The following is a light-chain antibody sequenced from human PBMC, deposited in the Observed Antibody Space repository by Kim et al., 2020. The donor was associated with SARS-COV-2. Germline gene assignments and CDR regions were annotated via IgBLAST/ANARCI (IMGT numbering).Light chain of an antibody. CDR3: SSYTSSSTYV. V-gene: IGLV2-14*04. CDR2: DVS. Sequence: GQSNTISCPGTGGDGGCYNYVSWYQRDPGKAPKLMIYDVSKRPSGVSNRFSGSKAGKTASLTISGLQAEDEADYYWSSYTSSSTYVFGTGTKVTVL. CDR1: GGDGGCYNY. J-gene: IGLJ1*01.